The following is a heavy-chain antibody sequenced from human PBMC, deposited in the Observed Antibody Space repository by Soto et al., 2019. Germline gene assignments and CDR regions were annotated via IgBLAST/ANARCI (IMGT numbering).Heavy chain of an antibody. D-gene: IGHD3-10*01. CDR2: AYHSGST. CDR3: ARSPPSSYYGGSGTFDY. CDR1: GGFTSTNNW. J-gene: IGHJ4*02. V-gene: IGHV4-4*02. Sequence: QLQLQESGPGLVRPSGTLSLTCAASGGFTSTNNWWSWVRQPPGKGLEWIGDAYHSGSTEYNPSLKSRVSISVDKSKNQISLKLTSATAADTAVYYCARSPPSSYYGGSGTFDYWGQGTLVTVSS.